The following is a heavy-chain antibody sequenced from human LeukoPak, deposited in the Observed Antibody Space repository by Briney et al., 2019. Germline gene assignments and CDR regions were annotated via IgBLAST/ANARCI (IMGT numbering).Heavy chain of an antibody. D-gene: IGHD6-19*01. Sequence: PSETLSLTCTVSGGSISSHSWSWIRQPPGKGLEWIGYFYYNGDTSYNPSLKSRVTMTVDKSKNQFSLQLRSLSAADTAVYFCARGSDWYLPWSQGTLVTVSS. CDR1: GGSISSHS. CDR2: FYYNGDT. CDR3: ARGSDWYLP. V-gene: IGHV4-59*11. J-gene: IGHJ4*02.